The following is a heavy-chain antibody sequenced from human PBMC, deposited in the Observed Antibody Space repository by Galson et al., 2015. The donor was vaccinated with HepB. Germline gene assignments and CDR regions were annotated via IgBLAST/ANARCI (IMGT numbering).Heavy chain of an antibody. V-gene: IGHV3-30-3*01. Sequence: SLRLSCAASGFTFSSYAMHWVRQAPGKGLEWVAVISHDGSNKYYADSVKGRFTISRDNSKNTLYLQMNSLRAEDTAVYYCARGCSTSCYTGWFDPWGQGTLVTVSS. CDR2: ISHDGSNK. D-gene: IGHD2-2*02. CDR1: GFTFSSYA. J-gene: IGHJ5*02. CDR3: ARGCSTSCYTGWFDP.